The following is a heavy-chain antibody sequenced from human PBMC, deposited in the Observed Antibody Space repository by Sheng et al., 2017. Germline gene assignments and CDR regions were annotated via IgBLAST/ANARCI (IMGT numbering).Heavy chain of an antibody. J-gene: IGHJ3*02. V-gene: IGHV1-69*02. CDR2: IIPILGIA. CDR3: ARKGVWSGYDDAFDI. Sequence: QVQLVQSGAEVKKPGSSVKVSCKASGGTFSSYTISWVRQAPGQGLEWMGRIIPILGIANYAQKFQGRVTITADKSTSTAYMELSSLRSEDTAVYYCARKGVWSGYDDAFDIWGQGTMVTVSS. CDR1: GGTFSSYT. D-gene: IGHD3-3*01.